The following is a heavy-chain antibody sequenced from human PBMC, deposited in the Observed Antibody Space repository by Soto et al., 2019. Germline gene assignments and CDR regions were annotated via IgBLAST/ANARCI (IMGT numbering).Heavy chain of an antibody. CDR2: ISGSSGST. V-gene: IGHV3-23*01. J-gene: IGHJ3*02. Sequence: TGGSLRLSCAASGFTFSSYAMSWVRQAPGKGLEWVSTISGSSGSTYYADSVKGRFTISRDNSINALYLQMSSLRAGDTAVYYCAKGILVKPPGTRALDIWGQGTMVTVSS. CDR1: GFTFSSYA. D-gene: IGHD6-13*01. CDR3: AKGILVKPPGTRALDI.